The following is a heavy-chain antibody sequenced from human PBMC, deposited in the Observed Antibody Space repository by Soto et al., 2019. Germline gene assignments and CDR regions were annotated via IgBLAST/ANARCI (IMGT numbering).Heavy chain of an antibody. CDR2: IYYNGNT. CDR3: ARRIPTAGLFDY. V-gene: IGHV4-59*06. J-gene: IGHJ4*01. Sequence: SETLSLTCTVSGGSISSYYWSWIRQPPGKGLEWIGYIYYNGNTYYNPSLQSRLTISRDTPKNQFSLKLNSVTAADTAVYYCARRIPTAGLFDYWGHGTLVTVSS. D-gene: IGHD6-13*01. CDR1: GGSISSYY.